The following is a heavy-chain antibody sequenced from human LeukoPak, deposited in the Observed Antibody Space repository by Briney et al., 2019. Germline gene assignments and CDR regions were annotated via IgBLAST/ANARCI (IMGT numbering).Heavy chain of an antibody. V-gene: IGHV3-43*02. CDR3: ATWAFYHSLNV. CDR1: GFTFDAYA. CDR2: INKDGSAT. J-gene: IGHJ6*02. Sequence: GGSLRLSCEASGFTFDAYAMHWVRQAPGKGLEWVSLINKDGSATYYADSVKGRFTISRDNSKNSLYLQMNSLRSEDTALYYCATWAFYHSLNVWGQGTTVTVS. D-gene: IGHD1-26*01.